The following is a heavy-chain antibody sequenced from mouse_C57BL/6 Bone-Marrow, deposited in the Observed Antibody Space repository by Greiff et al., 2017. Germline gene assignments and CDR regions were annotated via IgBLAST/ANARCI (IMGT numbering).Heavy chain of an antibody. CDR3: ARNLRSYYSNYAY. Sequence: QVQLKESGPGLVAPSQSLSITCTVSGFSFTSYAISLVRQPPGKGLECLLVICTGCGPHYTSALKSTLSISNDNSKSQVFLKMNSLQTDDTARYYCARNLRSYYSNYAYWGQGTLVTVSA. CDR2: ICTGCGP. CDR1: GFSFTSYA. V-gene: IGHV2-9-1*01. D-gene: IGHD2-5*01. J-gene: IGHJ3*01.